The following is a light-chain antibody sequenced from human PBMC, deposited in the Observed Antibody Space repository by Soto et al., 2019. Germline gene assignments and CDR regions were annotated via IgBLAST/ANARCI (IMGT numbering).Light chain of an antibody. Sequence: DIQMTQSPSSLSASIGDRVAIICRASESIRIHLNWYQQKPGKAPRLLIYAASRLQSGVPSRFSGTGSGTDFTLTISSLQAEDFAIYYCQQTFGKPLVTFGQGTRLEIK. V-gene: IGKV1-39*01. CDR1: ESIRIH. J-gene: IGKJ5*01. CDR3: QQTFGKPLVT. CDR2: AAS.